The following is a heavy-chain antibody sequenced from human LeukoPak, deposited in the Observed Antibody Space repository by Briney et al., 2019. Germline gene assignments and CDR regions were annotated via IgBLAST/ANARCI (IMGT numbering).Heavy chain of an antibody. D-gene: IGHD2-15*01. Sequence: ASVKVSCKASGYTFTSYGISWVRQAPGQGLEWMGWISAYNGNTNYAQKLQGRVTMTTDTSTSTAYMELRSLGSDDTAVYYCARALVVAATQGLDPWGQGTLVTVSS. CDR3: ARALVVAATQGLDP. CDR2: ISAYNGNT. CDR1: GYTFTSYG. J-gene: IGHJ5*02. V-gene: IGHV1-18*01.